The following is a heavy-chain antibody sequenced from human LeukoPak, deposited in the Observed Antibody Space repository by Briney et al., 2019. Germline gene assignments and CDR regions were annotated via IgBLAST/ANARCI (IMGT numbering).Heavy chain of an antibody. J-gene: IGHJ3*02. CDR1: GFTFDDYA. CDR2: ISWNSGSI. Sequence: GGSLRLSCAASGFTFDDYAMHWVRQAPGKGLEWVSGISWNSGSIGYADSVKGRFTISRDNAKNSLYLQMNSLRAEDMALYYCAKDIFPHYYYDSSGYLWDAFDIWGQGTMVTVSS. CDR3: AKDIFPHYYYDSSGYLWDAFDI. D-gene: IGHD3-22*01. V-gene: IGHV3-9*03.